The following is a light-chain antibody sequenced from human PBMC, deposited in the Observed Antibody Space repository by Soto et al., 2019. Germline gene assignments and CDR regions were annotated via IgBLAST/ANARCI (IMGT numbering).Light chain of an antibody. CDR3: QQYKDGAWT. J-gene: IGKJ1*01. Sequence: DIQLTQSPSTLSASVGDRVTVTCRASQRIDRYLAWYQQKPGKAPKLLVYDASTLEGGVPSSFSGSGSATEFILTTSSLQPDDFATYYCQQYKDGAWTFGQGTKVDIK. V-gene: IGKV1-5*01. CDR1: QRIDRY. CDR2: DAS.